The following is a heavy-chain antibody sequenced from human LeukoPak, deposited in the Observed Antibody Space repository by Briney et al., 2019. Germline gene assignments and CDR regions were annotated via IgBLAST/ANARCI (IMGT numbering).Heavy chain of an antibody. J-gene: IGHJ4*02. Sequence: SETLSLTCAVYGGSFSGYYWSWIRQPPGKGLEWIGEINHSGSTNYNPSLKSRVTISVDTSKNQFSLELSSVTAADTAVYYCARERGPPFDGLDYWGQGTLVTVSS. V-gene: IGHV4-34*01. CDR1: GGSFSGYY. D-gene: IGHD3-9*01. CDR2: INHSGST. CDR3: ARERGPPFDGLDY.